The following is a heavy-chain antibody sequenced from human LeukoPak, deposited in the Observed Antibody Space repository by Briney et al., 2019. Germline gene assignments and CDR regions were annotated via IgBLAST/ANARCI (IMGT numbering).Heavy chain of an antibody. CDR3: ARLRPPGPMYNWFDP. D-gene: IGHD6-6*01. V-gene: IGHV4-39*01. Sequence: SETLSLTCTVSGGSISSSSYYWGWIRQPPGKGLEWIGSIYYSGSTYYNPSLKSRVTISVDTSKNQFSLKLSSVTAADTAVYYCARLRPPGPMYNWFDPWGQGTLVTVSS. CDR2: IYYSGST. J-gene: IGHJ5*02. CDR1: GGSISSSSYY.